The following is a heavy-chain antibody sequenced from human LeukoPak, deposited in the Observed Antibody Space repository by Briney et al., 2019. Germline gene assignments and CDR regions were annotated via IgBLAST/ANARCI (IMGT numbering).Heavy chain of an antibody. CDR1: GFTFSSYA. Sequence: GGSLRLSCAASGFTFSSYAMSWVRQAPGKGLEWVSAISGSGSSTYYADSVKGRFTISRDNSKNTLYLQMNSLRAEDTAVYYRAKAKLLWFGESQYYFDYWGQGTLVTVSS. J-gene: IGHJ4*02. CDR3: AKAKLLWFGESQYYFDY. D-gene: IGHD3-10*01. V-gene: IGHV3-23*01. CDR2: ISGSGSST.